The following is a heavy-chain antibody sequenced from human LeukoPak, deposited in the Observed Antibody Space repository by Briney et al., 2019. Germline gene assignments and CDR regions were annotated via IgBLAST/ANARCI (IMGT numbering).Heavy chain of an antibody. D-gene: IGHD6-6*01. CDR2: LRYDGSNK. Sequence: PGGSLGPSFEAPGSTSSNFGRPWVRRAQARGLGGGDFLRYDGSNKYYADSVKGRFTISRDNSKNTLYLQMNSLRAEDTAVYYCAKDLEYSSSSPHFFDYWGQGTLVTVSS. V-gene: IGHV3-30*02. CDR3: AKDLEYSSSSPHFFDY. CDR1: GSTSSNFG. J-gene: IGHJ4*02.